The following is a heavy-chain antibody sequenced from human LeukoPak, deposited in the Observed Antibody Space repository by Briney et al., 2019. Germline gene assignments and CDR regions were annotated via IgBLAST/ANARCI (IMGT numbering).Heavy chain of an antibody. CDR3: AKLQSDGLRTYYGMDA. V-gene: IGHV3-23*01. Sequence: PGGSLRLSCAASRFTFSSYAMSWVRQAPGKGLEWVSAISGSGDSTYYADSVMGRFTISRDNSKNTLYLQMNSLRAEDTAVYYCAKLQSDGLRTYYGMDAWGQGTTVTVSS. J-gene: IGHJ6*02. CDR1: RFTFSSYA. CDR2: ISGSGDST. D-gene: IGHD4-17*01.